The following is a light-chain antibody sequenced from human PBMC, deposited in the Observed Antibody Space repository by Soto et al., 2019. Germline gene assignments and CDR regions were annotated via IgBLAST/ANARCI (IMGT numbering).Light chain of an antibody. CDR1: SSDVGSYNS. V-gene: IGLV2-23*01. Sequence: LAQPASVSGSPGQSIAISCTGTSSDVGSYNSVSWYQQHPGKAPKLMIYEGSKRPSGVSDRFSGSKSGNTASLTISGLQAEDEADYYCCSYAGNPYVFGTGTKVTVL. J-gene: IGLJ1*01. CDR2: EGS. CDR3: CSYAGNPYV.